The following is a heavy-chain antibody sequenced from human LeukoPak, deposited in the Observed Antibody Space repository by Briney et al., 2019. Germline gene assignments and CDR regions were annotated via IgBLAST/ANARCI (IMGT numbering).Heavy chain of an antibody. CDR2: ISSSSSYI. CDR1: GFTFSSYT. J-gene: IGHJ6*02. Sequence: GGSLRLSCAASGFTFSSYTMSGVRQAPGKGLEWVSSISSSSSYIYYADSVKGRFTISRDNAKNSLYLQMNSLRAEDTAVYYCARESYYYYGMDVWGQGTTVTVSS. CDR3: ARESYYYYGMDV. V-gene: IGHV3-21*01.